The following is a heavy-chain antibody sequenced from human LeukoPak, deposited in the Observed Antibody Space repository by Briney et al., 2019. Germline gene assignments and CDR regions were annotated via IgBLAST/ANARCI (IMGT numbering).Heavy chain of an antibody. CDR3: ARRTFVVVPAAQTYYFYYMDV. D-gene: IGHD2-2*01. J-gene: IGHJ6*03. Sequence: SETLSLTCTVSGDSISSYYWSWIRQPPGKGLEWIGHIYYSGSTNYNPSLKSRVTISVDTSNNQFSLKLSSVTAADTAVFYCARRTFVVVPAAQTYYFYYMDVWGKGTPVIVSS. CDR1: GDSISSYY. CDR2: IYYSGST. V-gene: IGHV4-59*01.